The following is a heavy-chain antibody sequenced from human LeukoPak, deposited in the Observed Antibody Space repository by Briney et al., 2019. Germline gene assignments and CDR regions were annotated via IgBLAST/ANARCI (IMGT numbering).Heavy chain of an antibody. V-gene: IGHV1-2*02. CDR1: GYTFTGYY. CDR2: INPNSGGT. Sequence: GASVKVSCKASGYTFTGYYMHWVRQAPGQGLEWMGWINPNSGGTNYAQKFQGRVTMTRDTSISTAYMELSRLRSDDTAVYYCARDSLYSSSWYLQNWFDPWGQGTLVTVSS. CDR3: ARDSLYSSSWYLQNWFDP. D-gene: IGHD6-13*01. J-gene: IGHJ5*02.